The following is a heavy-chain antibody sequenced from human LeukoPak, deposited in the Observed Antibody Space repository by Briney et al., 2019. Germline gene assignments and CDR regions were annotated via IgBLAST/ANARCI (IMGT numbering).Heavy chain of an antibody. V-gene: IGHV3-21*01. J-gene: IGHJ3*02. Sequence: GGSLRLSCAASGSTFSSYSMNWVRQAPGKGLEWVSSISNDGKYIYYADSVKGRFTISRDNAKNSLYLQVNSLRAEDTAVFYCARGGMVRRVMGAFDIWGQGTLVTVSS. CDR2: ISNDGKYI. D-gene: IGHD3-10*01. CDR1: GSTFSSYS. CDR3: ARGGMVRRVMGAFDI.